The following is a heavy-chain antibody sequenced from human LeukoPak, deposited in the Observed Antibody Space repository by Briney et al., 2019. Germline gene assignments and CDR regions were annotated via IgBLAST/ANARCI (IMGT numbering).Heavy chain of an antibody. V-gene: IGHV1-2*02. J-gene: IGHJ4*02. D-gene: IGHD1-26*01. CDR3: ARDLRGRLYYFDY. CDR2: INPNSGGT. Sequence: ASVKVSYKASGYTFTAYYMHWVRQAPGQGPEWMGWINPNSGGTKYAQKFQGRVTMTRDTSISTAYMELSRLRSDDTAVYYCARDLRGRLYYFDYWGQGTLVTVSS. CDR1: GYTFTAYY.